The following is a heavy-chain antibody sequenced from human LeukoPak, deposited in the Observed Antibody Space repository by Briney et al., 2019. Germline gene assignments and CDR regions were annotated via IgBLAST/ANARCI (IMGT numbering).Heavy chain of an antibody. CDR1: GFTFSSYG. V-gene: IGHV3-23*01. CDR3: AKDGVPRYSSSWPDY. CDR2: ISGSGGST. D-gene: IGHD6-13*01. J-gene: IGHJ4*02. Sequence: GGSLRLSCAASGFTFSSYGMSWVRQAPGKGLEWVSAISGSGGSTYYADSVKGRFTISRDNSKNTLYLQMNSLRAEDTAVYYCAKDGVPRYSSSWPDYWGQGTLVTVSS.